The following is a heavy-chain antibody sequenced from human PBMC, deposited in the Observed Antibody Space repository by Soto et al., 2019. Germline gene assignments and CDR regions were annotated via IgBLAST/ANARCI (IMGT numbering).Heavy chain of an antibody. V-gene: IGHV5-51*01. Sequence: GESLKISCKGSGYSFTSYWIGWVRQMPGKGLEWMGIIYPGESDTRYSPSFQGQVTILADKFISTAYLQWSSLKASDTAMYYCPRLIVYATPYYHYCMDVWGQGTTVTVSS. CDR3: PRLIVYATPYYHYCMDV. D-gene: IGHD2-8*01. CDR2: IYPGESDT. CDR1: GYSFTSYW. J-gene: IGHJ6*02.